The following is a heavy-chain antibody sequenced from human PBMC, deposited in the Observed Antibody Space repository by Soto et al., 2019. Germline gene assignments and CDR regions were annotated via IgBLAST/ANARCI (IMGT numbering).Heavy chain of an antibody. D-gene: IGHD6-13*01. J-gene: IGHJ5*02. Sequence: QVQLVQSGAEVKKPGSSVKVSCKASGGTFSSYAISWVRQAPGQGLEWMGGIIPIFGTANYAQKFQGRVTITEDEATSTAYMELSSLRSEDTAVYYCARAASEEQKLVPRFSTWFDPWGQGTLVTVSS. CDR3: ARAASEEQKLVPRFSTWFDP. CDR1: GGTFSSYA. V-gene: IGHV1-69*01. CDR2: IIPIFGTA.